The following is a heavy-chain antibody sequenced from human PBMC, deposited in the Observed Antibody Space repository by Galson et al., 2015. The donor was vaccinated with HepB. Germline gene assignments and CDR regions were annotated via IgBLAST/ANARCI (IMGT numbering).Heavy chain of an antibody. CDR3: ARVPDQNGIGYFDF. J-gene: IGHJ4*02. V-gene: IGHV3-30*03. CDR2: ISFDGNNE. D-gene: IGHD2-2*03. Sequence: SLRLSCAASGFSFSSYAMHWVRQAPGRGLEWVAMISFDGNNEQYAASVKGRFTISRDNFKNTLYLNMTSLRVDDTAVFYCARVPDQNGIGYFDFWGQGTVVSVST. CDR1: GFSFSSYA.